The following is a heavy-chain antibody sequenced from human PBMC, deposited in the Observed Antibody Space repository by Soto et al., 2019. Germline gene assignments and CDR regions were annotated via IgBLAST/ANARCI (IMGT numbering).Heavy chain of an antibody. J-gene: IGHJ4*02. V-gene: IGHV4-39*01. CDR2: IYYSGST. Sequence: QLQLQESGPGLVKPSETLSLTCTVSGGSISSSSYYWGWIRQPPGKGLEWIGSIYYSGSTYYNPSLKSRVTISVDTSKNQFSLKLSSVTAADTAVYYCAGGHYYGSGSSPLDYWGQGTLVTVSS. CDR1: GGSISSSSYY. D-gene: IGHD3-10*01. CDR3: AGGHYYGSGSSPLDY.